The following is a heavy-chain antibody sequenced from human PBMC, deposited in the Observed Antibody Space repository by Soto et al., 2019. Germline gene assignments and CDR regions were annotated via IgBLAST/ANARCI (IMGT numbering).Heavy chain of an antibody. CDR2: IGDRGITT. V-gene: IGHV3-23*01. CDR3: AKDQLGDYYYYGMDV. J-gene: IGHJ6*02. Sequence: EVQLLQSGGGLVQPGGSLRLSCVGSGFTFSRYAMIWVRQTPGKGLEWVSGIGDRGITTYYADSVKGRFTISRDNSGNTLFLQMNSLRAEDTAVYYCAKDQLGDYYYYGMDVWGQGTTVTVS. CDR1: GFTFSRYA. D-gene: IGHD6-6*01.